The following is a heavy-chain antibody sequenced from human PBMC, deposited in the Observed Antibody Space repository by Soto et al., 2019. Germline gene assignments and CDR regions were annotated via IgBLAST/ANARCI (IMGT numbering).Heavy chain of an antibody. J-gene: IGHJ6*02. CDR1: GYTFTNYG. CDR2: ISTKNGNA. V-gene: IGHV1-18*04. D-gene: IGHD3-22*01. CDR3: AREILTTTMIGGMDV. Sequence: QVQLVQSGAEVKKPGASVKVSCKASGYTFTNYGISWVRQAPGQGLEGMGWISTKNGNANYARKLQGRLTMTTDTSTSTAYMELRSLRSDDTAIYYCAREILTTTMIGGMDVWGQGTTVTVSS.